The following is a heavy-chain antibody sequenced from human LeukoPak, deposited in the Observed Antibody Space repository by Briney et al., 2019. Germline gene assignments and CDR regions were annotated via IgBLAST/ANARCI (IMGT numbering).Heavy chain of an antibody. CDR1: GFPFSTYW. CDR2: INQGGSEK. D-gene: IGHD4-17*01. Sequence: GGSLRLSCAASGFPFSTYWMSWVRQAPGKGLEWVATINQGGSEKYSVDSVKGRFTISRDNARNSLYLQMNSLSAEDTAVYFCARDPTVLTGWYFDLWGRGALVTVSS. J-gene: IGHJ2*01. CDR3: ARDPTVLTGWYFDL. V-gene: IGHV3-7*01.